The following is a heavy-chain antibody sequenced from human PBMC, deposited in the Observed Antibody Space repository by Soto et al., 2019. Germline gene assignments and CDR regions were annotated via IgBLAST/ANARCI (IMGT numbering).Heavy chain of an antibody. CDR3: ARVFTPNIAAAGTFDY. J-gene: IGHJ4*02. V-gene: IGHV4-4*02. D-gene: IGHD6-13*01. Sequence: QVQLHESGPGLVKPSETLSLTCAVSGDSISSSNWWSWVRQPPGKGLEWIGEIYHSGNTNYNPSLESRVTISVDKSKYQVSLNLSSVTAADTAVYFCARVFTPNIAAAGTFDYWGQGTLVTVSS. CDR1: GDSISSSNW. CDR2: IYHSGNT.